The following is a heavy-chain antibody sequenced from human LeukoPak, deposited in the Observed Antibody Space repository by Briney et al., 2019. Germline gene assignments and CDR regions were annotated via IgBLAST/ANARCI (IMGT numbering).Heavy chain of an antibody. J-gene: IGHJ4*02. CDR3: AKDHDPDTAMVYYFDY. CDR2: ISHDGRTK. V-gene: IGHV3-30*18. CDR1: GFTFRTFA. D-gene: IGHD5-18*01. Sequence: GTSLRLSCAASGFTFRTFAMHWVRQAPGKGLEWVAVISHDGRTKYYADSVKGRFTISRDNSKNTLYLQMNSLRAEDTAVYYCAKDHDPDTAMVYYFDYWGQGTLVTVSS.